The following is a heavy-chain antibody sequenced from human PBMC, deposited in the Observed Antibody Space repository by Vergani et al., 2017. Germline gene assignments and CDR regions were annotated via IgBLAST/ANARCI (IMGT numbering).Heavy chain of an antibody. D-gene: IGHD2-21*01. Sequence: QVQLQESGPGLVKPSETLSLTCTVSGGSVSSGSYYWGWIRQPPGKGLEWIGSMYYSGSPYYNPSLKSRVTISVDTSKNQFSLKLNSVTAADTAVYYCARGAYCGGDCYSNYYYYYMDVWGKGTSVTVSS. CDR2: MYYSGSP. J-gene: IGHJ6*03. CDR3: ARGAYCGGDCYSNYYYYYMDV. CDR1: GGSVSSGSYY. V-gene: IGHV4-39*07.